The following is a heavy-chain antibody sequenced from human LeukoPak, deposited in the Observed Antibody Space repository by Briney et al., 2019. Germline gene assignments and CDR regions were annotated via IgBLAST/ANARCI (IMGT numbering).Heavy chain of an antibody. Sequence: PGGSLRLSCVGSGFIFSSYDMGWVRQAPGKGLEWVSSISRAGDRTYYEDSVKDRFTISRDNSRNTMYLQMNSLRAEDTAVYYCARGESFAFDVWGQGTMVTVSS. CDR1: GFIFSSYD. V-gene: IGHV3-23*01. CDR2: ISRAGDRT. J-gene: IGHJ3*01. CDR3: ARGESFAFDV.